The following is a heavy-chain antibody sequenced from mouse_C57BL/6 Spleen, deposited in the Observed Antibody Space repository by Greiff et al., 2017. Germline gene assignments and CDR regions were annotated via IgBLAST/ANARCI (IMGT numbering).Heavy chain of an antibody. Sequence: EVKLMESGGDLVKPGGSLKLSCAASGFTFSSYGMSWVRQTPDKRLEWVATISSGGSYTYYPDSVKGRFTISRDNARNTLYLQMSSLKSEDTAMYYCARQGYYGRCWYFDVWGTGTTLTVSS. J-gene: IGHJ1*03. CDR2: ISSGGSYT. CDR3: ARQGYYGRCWYFDV. CDR1: GFTFSSYG. V-gene: IGHV5-6*01. D-gene: IGHD1-1*01.